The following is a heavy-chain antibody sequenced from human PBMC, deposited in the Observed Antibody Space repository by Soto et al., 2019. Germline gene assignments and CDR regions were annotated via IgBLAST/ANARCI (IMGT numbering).Heavy chain of an antibody. D-gene: IGHD5-18*01. CDR3: ARVERYSYGYWYFDL. CDR2: IKQDGSEK. CDR1: GLTFSSYW. Sequence: GGSLRLSCAASGLTFSSYWMSWVRQAPGKGLEWVANIKQDGSEKYYVDSVKGRFTISRDNAKNSLYLQMNSLRAEDTAVYYCARVERYSYGYWYFDLWGRGTLVTVSS. J-gene: IGHJ2*01. V-gene: IGHV3-7*03.